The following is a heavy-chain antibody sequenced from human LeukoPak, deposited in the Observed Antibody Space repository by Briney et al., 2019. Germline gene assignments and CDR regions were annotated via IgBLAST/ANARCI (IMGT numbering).Heavy chain of an antibody. J-gene: IGHJ6*02. CDR2: IYYSGST. V-gene: IGHV4-59*01. CDR1: GGSISTYY. CDR3: ARDQKTYGMDV. Sequence: SETLSLTCSVSGGSISTYYWTWIRQPPGKGLEWIGYIYYSGSTNYNPSLKSRVTISVDTSKNQFSLKLRSVTAADTAVYYCARDQKTYGMDVWGQGTTVTVSS.